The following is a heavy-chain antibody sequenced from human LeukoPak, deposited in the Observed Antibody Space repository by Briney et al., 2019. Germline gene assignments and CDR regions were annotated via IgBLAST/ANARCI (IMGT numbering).Heavy chain of an antibody. Sequence: SETLSLICTASGAPISRFYWSWVRQPPGKGLEWIGSIYNGVPTFFNPSLHSRVTLSVDTSKTQFSLQLASVTAADTAIYYCVQSIGWPGFDYWGQGILVSVSS. J-gene: IGHJ4*02. CDR2: IYNGVPT. CDR1: GAPISRFY. CDR3: VQSIGWPGFDY. D-gene: IGHD6-19*01. V-gene: IGHV4-4*07.